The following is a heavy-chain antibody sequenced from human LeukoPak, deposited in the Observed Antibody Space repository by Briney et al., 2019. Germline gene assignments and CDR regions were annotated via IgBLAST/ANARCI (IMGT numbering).Heavy chain of an antibody. D-gene: IGHD3-22*01. CDR2: IYYSGST. Sequence: SETLSLTCTVSGGSISSGDYYWSWIRQPPGKGLEWIGYIYYSGSTYYNPSLKSRVTISVDTSKNQFSLKLSSVTAADTAVYYCARQADSSGYYYLDYWGQGTLVTVSS. CDR3: ARQADSSGYYYLDY. CDR1: GGSISSGDYY. V-gene: IGHV4-30-4*01. J-gene: IGHJ4*02.